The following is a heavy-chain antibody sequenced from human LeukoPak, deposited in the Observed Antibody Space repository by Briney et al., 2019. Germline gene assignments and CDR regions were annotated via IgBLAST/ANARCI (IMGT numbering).Heavy chain of an antibody. V-gene: IGHV3-74*01. Sequence: GGSLRLSCAASGFTFSSYWIHWVRQPLGKGLVWVSRINPDGTTTNYADSVKGRFTISRDNAKNTLYLRMNSLTVEDTALYYCVRIATVTTPDYWGQGTLVTVSS. CDR1: GFTFSSYW. J-gene: IGHJ4*02. D-gene: IGHD4-17*01. CDR3: VRIATVTTPDY. CDR2: INPDGTTT.